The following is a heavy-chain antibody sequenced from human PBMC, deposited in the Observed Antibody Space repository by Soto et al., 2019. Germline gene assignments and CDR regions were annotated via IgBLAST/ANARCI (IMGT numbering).Heavy chain of an antibody. CDR1: GGSISSYY. D-gene: IGHD1-20*01. CDR3: ARDLRVYNWNRGIGAGAGDAFDI. J-gene: IGHJ3*02. CDR2: IYYSGST. Sequence: SETLSLTCTVSGGSISSYYWSWIRQPPGRGLEWIGYIYYSGSTNYNPSLKSRVTISVDTSKDQFSLKLSSVTAADTAVYYCARDLRVYNWNRGIGAGAGDAFDIWGQGTMVTVSS. V-gene: IGHV4-59*01.